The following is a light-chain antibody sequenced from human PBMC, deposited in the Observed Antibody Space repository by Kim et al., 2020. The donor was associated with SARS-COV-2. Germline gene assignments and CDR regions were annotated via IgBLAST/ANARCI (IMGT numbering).Light chain of an antibody. Sequence: GQSVTISCTGTSSDVGAYDSVSWFQHHPGKAPKLIIYDVRNRPLGVPDRFSGSKSVNTASLTVSGLQTDDEADYYCTSYAGTNSLLFGGGTQLTVL. CDR1: SSDVGAYDS. J-gene: IGLJ2*01. CDR2: DVR. CDR3: TSYAGTNSLL. V-gene: IGLV2-8*01.